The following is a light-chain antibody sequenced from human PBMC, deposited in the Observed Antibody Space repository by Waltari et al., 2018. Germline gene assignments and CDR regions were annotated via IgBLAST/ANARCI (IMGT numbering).Light chain of an antibody. V-gene: IGKV2-30*01. Sequence: DVVMTQSPLSRPVTLGQPASISCRSSQSLVDSDGNTYLNWFQQRPGQSPRRLIYEVSDRDSGVPDRFSGSGSGTDFTLKISRVEAEDLGIYYCMQGTHWPITFGQGTRLEIK. CDR2: EVS. J-gene: IGKJ5*01. CDR1: QSLVDSDGNTY. CDR3: MQGTHWPIT.